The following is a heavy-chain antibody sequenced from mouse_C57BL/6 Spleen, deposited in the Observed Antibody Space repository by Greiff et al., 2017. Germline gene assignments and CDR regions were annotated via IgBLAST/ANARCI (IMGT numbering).Heavy chain of an antibody. CDR1: GFTFSSYG. V-gene: IGHV5-6*01. Sequence: EVKLVESGGDLVKPGGSLKLSCAASGFTFSSYGMSWVRQTPDQRLEWVATISSGGGYTYYPDSVKGRFTISRDNAKNTLYLQMSSLKSEDTAMYYCARQDGNYDYWGQGTTLTVSS. J-gene: IGHJ2*01. CDR3: ARQDGNYDY. D-gene: IGHD2-1*01. CDR2: ISSGGGYT.